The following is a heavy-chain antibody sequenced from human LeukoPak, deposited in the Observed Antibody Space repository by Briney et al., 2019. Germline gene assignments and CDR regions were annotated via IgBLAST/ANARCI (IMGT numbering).Heavy chain of an antibody. V-gene: IGHV4-59*01. CDR3: VRGARGSSWPLEWFDP. D-gene: IGHD6-13*01. J-gene: IGHJ5*02. CDR1: GGSISNYY. Sequence: SETLSLTCTVFGGSISNYYWSWIRQPPGKGLEWIGYIYYSGSTNYNSSLKSRVTISVDTSKNQFSLKLSSVTAADTAVYYRVRGARGSSWPLEWFDPWGQGTLVTVSS. CDR2: IYYSGST.